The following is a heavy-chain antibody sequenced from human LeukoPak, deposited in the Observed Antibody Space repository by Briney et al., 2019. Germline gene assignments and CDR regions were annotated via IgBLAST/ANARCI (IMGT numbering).Heavy chain of an antibody. V-gene: IGHV1-8*01. CDR1: GYTFTNYD. CDR3: ARAVIVAGATETIDAFDI. J-gene: IGHJ3*02. CDR2: MNPNSGNT. D-gene: IGHD1-26*01. Sequence: ASVKVSCKASGYTFTNYDVNWVRQATGQGLEWMGWMNPNSGNTGYAQKFQGRVTMTRNTSISTAYMELSSLRSEDTAVYYCARAVIVAGATETIDAFDIWGQGTMVTVSS.